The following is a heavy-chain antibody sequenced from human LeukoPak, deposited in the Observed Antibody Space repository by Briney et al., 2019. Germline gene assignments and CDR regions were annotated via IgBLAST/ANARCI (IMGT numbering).Heavy chain of an antibody. CDR1: GFTFSSHA. J-gene: IGHJ4*02. CDR2: LSDDGDNE. Sequence: GGSLRLSCAASGFTFSSHAMHWVRQAPGRGLEWMAVLSDDGDNEYYADSVKGRFTISRDNAKNSLYLQMNSLRAEDTAVYYCARDNGVAAHFDYWGQGTLVTVSS. CDR3: ARDNGVAAHFDY. V-gene: IGHV3-30-3*01. D-gene: IGHD6-19*01.